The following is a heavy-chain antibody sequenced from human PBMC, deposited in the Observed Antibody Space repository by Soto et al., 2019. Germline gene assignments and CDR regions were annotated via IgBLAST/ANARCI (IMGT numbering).Heavy chain of an antibody. CDR2: IKSKTDGGTT. Sequence: GSLRLSCAASGFTFSNAWINWVRQAPGKGLEWVGRIKSKTDGGTTDYAEPVKGRFAISRDDSNNMVYLQMNSLKIEDTAVYYCTTDSYSTIIIVRFDYWGHGTLITVSS. V-gene: IGHV3-15*07. CDR3: TTDSYSTIIIVRFDY. D-gene: IGHD3-22*01. CDR1: GFTFSNAW. J-gene: IGHJ4*01.